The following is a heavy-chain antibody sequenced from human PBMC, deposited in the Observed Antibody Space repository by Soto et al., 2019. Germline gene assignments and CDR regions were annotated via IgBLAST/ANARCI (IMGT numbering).Heavy chain of an antibody. CDR3: AKPTVPFGRTAVAGPFDN. CDR1: GFTFSSFG. J-gene: IGHJ4*02. CDR2: ISYDGSNK. D-gene: IGHD6-19*01. V-gene: IGHV3-30*18. Sequence: QVQLVESGGGVVQPGRSLRLSCAASGFTFSSFGMHWVRQAPGKGLEWVAVISYDGSNKYYADSVKGRFTIARDNSKNTLYLQMNRLRAEDTAVFYCAKPTVPFGRTAVAGPFDNWGQGTLLTVSS.